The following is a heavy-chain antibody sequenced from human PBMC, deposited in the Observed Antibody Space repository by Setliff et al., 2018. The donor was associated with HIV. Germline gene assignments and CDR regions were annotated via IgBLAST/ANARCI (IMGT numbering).Heavy chain of an antibody. V-gene: IGHV4-34*01. J-gene: IGHJ4*02. Sequence: SETLSLTCAVYGGSFSSYYWSWIRQPPGKGLEWIGEINHSGSTNYNPSLKSRVTISVDTSKNQFSLKVSSVTAADTAVYYCARERSLITNRRYLDSWGQGTLVTVSS. CDR1: GGSFSSYY. D-gene: IGHD1-1*01. CDR2: INHSGST. CDR3: ARERSLITNRRYLDS.